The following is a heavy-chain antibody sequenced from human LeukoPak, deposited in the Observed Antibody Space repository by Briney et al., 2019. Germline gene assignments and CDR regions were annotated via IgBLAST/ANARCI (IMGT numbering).Heavy chain of an antibody. CDR2: IYYSGST. Sequence: SETLSLTCGVSGGSISSGGFSWSWIRQPPGKGLEWIGYIYYSGSTYYNPSLKSRVTISVDTSKNQFSLKLSSVTAADTAVYYCAASRGNWFDPWGQGTLVTVSS. J-gene: IGHJ5*02. CDR1: GGSISSGGFS. V-gene: IGHV4-31*11. CDR3: AASRGNWFDP.